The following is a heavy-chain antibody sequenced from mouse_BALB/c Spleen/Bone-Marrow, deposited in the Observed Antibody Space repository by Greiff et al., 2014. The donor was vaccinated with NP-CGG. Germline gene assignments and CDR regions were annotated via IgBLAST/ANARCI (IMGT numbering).Heavy chain of an antibody. V-gene: IGHV14-3*02. Sequence: VQLKESGAELVKPGASVKLSCTASGFNIKDTYMHWVKQRPEQGLEWIGMIDPANGNTKYDPKFQGKATITADTSSNTAYLQLSSLTSEDTAVYYCVRSREYYFDYWGQGTTLTVSS. CDR2: IDPANGNT. CDR1: GFNIKDTY. J-gene: IGHJ2*01. CDR3: VRSREYYFDY. D-gene: IGHD1-1*01.